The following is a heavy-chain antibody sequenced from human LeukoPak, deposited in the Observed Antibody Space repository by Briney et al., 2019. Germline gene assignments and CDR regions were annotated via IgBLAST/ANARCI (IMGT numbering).Heavy chain of an antibody. CDR2: ISYDGSNK. CDR3: ARSDYGDYEDAFDI. V-gene: IGHV3-30-3*01. CDR1: GFTFSSYA. D-gene: IGHD4-17*01. Sequence: PGRSLRLSCAASGFTFSSYAMHWVRQAPGKGLEWVAVISYDGSNKYYADSVKGRFTISRDNSKNTLCLQMNSLRAEDTAVYYCARSDYGDYEDAFDIWGQGTMVTVSS. J-gene: IGHJ3*02.